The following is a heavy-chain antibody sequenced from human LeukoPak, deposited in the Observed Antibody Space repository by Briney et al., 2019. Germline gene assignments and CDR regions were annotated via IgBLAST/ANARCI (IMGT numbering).Heavy chain of an antibody. J-gene: IGHJ4*02. D-gene: IGHD2-2*01. Sequence: GESLKISCKGSGYSFTSYWIGWVRQMPGKGLEWKGIIYPGDSDTRYSPSFQGQVTVSADKSISTAYLQWSSLKASDTAMYYCARQLCSSTSCYDDYWGQGTLVTVSS. CDR2: IYPGDSDT. CDR1: GYSFTSYW. CDR3: ARQLCSSTSCYDDY. V-gene: IGHV5-51*01.